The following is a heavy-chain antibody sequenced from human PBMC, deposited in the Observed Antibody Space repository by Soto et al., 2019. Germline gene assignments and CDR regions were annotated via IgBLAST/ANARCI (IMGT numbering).Heavy chain of an antibody. V-gene: IGHV1-69*06. D-gene: IGHD3-10*01. CDR2: IIPLFGTP. J-gene: IGHJ6*02. CDR1: GGTFSNYA. CDR3: ARDPPGSGKYLYYGMDV. Sequence: SVKVSCKASGGTFSNYAISWVRQAPGQGLEWMGGIIPLFGTPNYAQKFQGRVTIIADTSTSTAYMDLSSLRSEDTAVYYCARDPPGSGKYLYYGMDVWGQGTTVTVSS.